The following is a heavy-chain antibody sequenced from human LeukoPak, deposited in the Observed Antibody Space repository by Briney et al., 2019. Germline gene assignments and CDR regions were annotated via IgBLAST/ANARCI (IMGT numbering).Heavy chain of an antibody. J-gene: IGHJ4*02. CDR2: ITSSSTYI. Sequence: GGSLRLSCAASGFTFSSYNMNWVRQAPGKGLEWVSSITSSSTYIYCADSMKGRFTISRDNAKNSLYLQMSGLRAEDTAVYYCARVAEAAAFDYWGQGTLVTVSS. V-gene: IGHV3-21*01. D-gene: IGHD6-13*01. CDR1: GFTFSSYN. CDR3: ARVAEAAAFDY.